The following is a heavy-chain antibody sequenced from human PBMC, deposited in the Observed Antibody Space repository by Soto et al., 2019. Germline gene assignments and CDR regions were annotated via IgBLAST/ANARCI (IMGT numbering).Heavy chain of an antibody. Sequence: SETLSLTCTVSGGSISSSSYYWGWIRQPPGKGLEWIGSIYYSGSTYYNPSLKSRVTISVDTSKNQFSLKLSSVTAADTAVYYCARHDGGIVATIGGFDYWGQGTLVTVSS. CDR1: GGSISSSSYY. D-gene: IGHD5-12*01. CDR3: ARHDGGIVATIGGFDY. CDR2: IYYSGST. V-gene: IGHV4-39*01. J-gene: IGHJ4*02.